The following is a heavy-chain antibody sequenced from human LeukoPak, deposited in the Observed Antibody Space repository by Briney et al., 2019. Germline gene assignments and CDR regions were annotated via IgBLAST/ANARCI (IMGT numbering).Heavy chain of an antibody. J-gene: IGHJ4*02. CDR1: GFNFGLYG. V-gene: IGHV3-30*18. Sequence: HPGGSLRLSCAASGFNFGLYGMHWVRQAPGKGLEWVAVISYDGSNKYYADSVKGRFTISRDNSKNTLYLQMNSLRAEDTAVYYCAKDLLKQQENFDYWGQGTLVTVSS. CDR3: AKDLLKQQENFDY. CDR2: ISYDGSNK. D-gene: IGHD6-13*01.